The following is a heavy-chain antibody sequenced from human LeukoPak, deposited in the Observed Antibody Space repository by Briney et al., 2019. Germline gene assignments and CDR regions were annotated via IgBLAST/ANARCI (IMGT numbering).Heavy chain of an antibody. CDR3: ARDTGYYDSSGYFDY. D-gene: IGHD3-22*01. Sequence: ASVKVSCKASGYTFTSYYMHWVRPAPGQGLAWMGIINPSGGSTSYAQKFQGRVTMTRGTSTSTVYMELSSLRSEDTAVYYCARDTGYYDSSGYFDYWGQGTLVTVSS. CDR1: GYTFTSYY. J-gene: IGHJ4*02. V-gene: IGHV1-46*01. CDR2: INPSGGST.